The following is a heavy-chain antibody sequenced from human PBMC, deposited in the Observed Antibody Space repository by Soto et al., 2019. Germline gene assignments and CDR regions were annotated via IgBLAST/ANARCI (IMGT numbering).Heavy chain of an antibody. V-gene: IGHV4-59*12. D-gene: IGHD1-26*01. CDR2: IYYSGST. CDR3: ARLNSWSYPPGGYYYGLDV. CDR1: GGSISSYY. J-gene: IGHJ6*02. Sequence: SETLSLTCTVSGGSISSYYWSWVRQPPGKGLEWIGHIYYSGSTNYNPSLKSRVTISIDTSKRQYSLNLNSVTAADTAVYFCARLNSWSYPPGGYYYGLDVWGQGTTVTVSS.